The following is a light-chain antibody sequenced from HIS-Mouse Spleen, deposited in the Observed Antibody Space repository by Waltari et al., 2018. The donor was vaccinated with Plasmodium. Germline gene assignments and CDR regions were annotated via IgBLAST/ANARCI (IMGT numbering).Light chain of an antibody. CDR3: YSTDSSGNHRV. CDR1: ALPNNY. J-gene: IGLJ3*02. Sequence: SYELTQPPSVSVSPGQTPRITCSGDALPNNYAYWSQQKSGQAPVLVIYEDSKRPSGIPERFSGSSSGTMATLTISGAQVEDEADYYCYSTDSSGNHRVFGGGTKLTVL. CDR2: EDS. V-gene: IGLV3-10*01.